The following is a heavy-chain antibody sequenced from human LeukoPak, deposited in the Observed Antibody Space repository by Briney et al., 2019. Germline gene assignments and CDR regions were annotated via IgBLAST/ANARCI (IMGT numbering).Heavy chain of an antibody. Sequence: SETLSLTCTVSGGSISSADYYWSWIRQHPGKGLEWIGYIYYSGSTYYNSSLKSRVTISVDTSKNQFSLKLSSVTAADTAVYYCARGRKTHIVVVTASHPFDYWGQGTLVTVSS. D-gene: IGHD2-21*02. J-gene: IGHJ4*02. CDR2: IYYSGST. CDR3: ARGRKTHIVVVTASHPFDY. CDR1: GGSISSADYY. V-gene: IGHV4-31*03.